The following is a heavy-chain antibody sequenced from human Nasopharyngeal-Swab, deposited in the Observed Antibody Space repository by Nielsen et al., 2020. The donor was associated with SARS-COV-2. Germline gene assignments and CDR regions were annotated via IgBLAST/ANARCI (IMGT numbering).Heavy chain of an antibody. CDR2: ISTSGRTT. J-gene: IGHJ6*02. Sequence: GESLKISCASSGFTFSDYYMAGLRQAADRRQEWLSYISTSGRTTDSADSVKGRFTISRDNANNLFFLQMNSLRGEDTAVYYCAREKRYQVLLDYYYHGLDVWGHGTTVTVSS. CDR3: AREKRYQVLLDYYYHGLDV. D-gene: IGHD3-10*01. CDR1: GFTFSDYY. V-gene: IGHV3-11*01.